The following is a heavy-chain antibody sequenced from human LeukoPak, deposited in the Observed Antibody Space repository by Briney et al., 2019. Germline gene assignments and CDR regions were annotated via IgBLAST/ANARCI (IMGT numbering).Heavy chain of an antibody. J-gene: IGHJ6*02. V-gene: IGHV3-30*02. Sequence: PGGSLRLSCTASGITFRIHGMFWVRQAPGKGLEWVASIRYDGSRQFYADSVKGRFTISRDNAKNSLYLQMNSLRAEDTAVYYCARERGWRMYYYDRPGMDVWGQGTTVTVSS. CDR2: IRYDGSRQ. CDR1: GITFRIHG. D-gene: IGHD3-22*01. CDR3: ARERGWRMYYYDRPGMDV.